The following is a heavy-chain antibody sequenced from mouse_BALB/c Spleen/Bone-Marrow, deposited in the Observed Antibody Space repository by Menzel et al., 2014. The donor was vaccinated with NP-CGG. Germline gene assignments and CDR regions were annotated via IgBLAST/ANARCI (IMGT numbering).Heavy chain of an antibody. Sequence: DVQLQESGAELVKPGASVKLSYTASGFNIKDTYIHWVKQRPEQGLEWIGGIDPANGNTKYDPKFQGKATITADTSSNTAYLQLSSLTSEATAVYYCARDYGRTAWFAYWGQGTLVTVSA. J-gene: IGHJ3*01. CDR3: ARDYGRTAWFAY. D-gene: IGHD1-1*01. V-gene: IGHV14-3*02. CDR2: IDPANGNT. CDR1: GFNIKDTY.